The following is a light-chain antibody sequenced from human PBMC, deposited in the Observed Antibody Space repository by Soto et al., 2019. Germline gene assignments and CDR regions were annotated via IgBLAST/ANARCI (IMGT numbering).Light chain of an antibody. J-gene: IGKJ1*01. Sequence: AIRMTQSPSSFSASTGDRVTITCRASQGISSSLAWYKQKPGKAPKLLIYAASTLQSGVPSRCSGSGSGTDITLTISCLKSEDFATYYCQQYYSYPRTCGQGTKVEIK. V-gene: IGKV1-8*01. CDR1: QGISSS. CDR2: AAS. CDR3: QQYYSYPRT.